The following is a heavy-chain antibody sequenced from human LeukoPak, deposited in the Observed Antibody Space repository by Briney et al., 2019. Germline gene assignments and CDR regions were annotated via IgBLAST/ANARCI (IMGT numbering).Heavy chain of an antibody. CDR2: ISYDGSNK. V-gene: IGHV3-30*03. D-gene: IGHD4-17*01. Sequence: GGSLRLSCAASGFTFSSYGMHWVRQAPGKGLEWVAVISYDGSNKYYADSVKGRFTISRDNSKNTLYLQMNSLRAVDTAVYYCARGPVTTITSTPYYGMEVWGQGTTVTVSS. J-gene: IGHJ6*02. CDR1: GFTFSSYG. CDR3: ARGPVTTITSTPYYGMEV.